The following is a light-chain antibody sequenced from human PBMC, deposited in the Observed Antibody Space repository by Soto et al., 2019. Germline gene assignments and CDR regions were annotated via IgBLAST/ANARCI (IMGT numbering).Light chain of an antibody. Sequence: DIQVTQSPSSLSASVGDRVTITCRASESISNWLAWYQQKPGKAPKLLIFKASNLERGVPSRFSGSGSGTEFTLTINSLQPDDFATYSCQQYTTYPLTFGGGTKVEIK. V-gene: IGKV1-5*03. CDR1: ESISNW. J-gene: IGKJ4*01. CDR2: KAS. CDR3: QQYTTYPLT.